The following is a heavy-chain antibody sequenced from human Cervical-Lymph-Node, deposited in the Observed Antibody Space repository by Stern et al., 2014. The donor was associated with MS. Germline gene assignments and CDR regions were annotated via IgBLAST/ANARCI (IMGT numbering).Heavy chain of an antibody. V-gene: IGHV1-69*01. CDR1: GGTFSTYG. D-gene: IGHD3-22*01. CDR3: AREFNYDSSGYYFYY. J-gene: IGHJ4*02. Sequence: QVQLVQSGAEVKKPGASVKVSCKASGGTFSTYGISWVRQAPGQGLEWMGGIIPIFGTANYAQKFQGRVTITADESTNTAYMELSSLRSEDTAVYYCAREFNYDSSGYYFYYWGQGTLVTVSS. CDR2: IIPIFGTA.